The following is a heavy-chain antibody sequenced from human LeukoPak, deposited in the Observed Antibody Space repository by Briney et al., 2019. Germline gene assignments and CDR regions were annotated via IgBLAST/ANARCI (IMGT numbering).Heavy chain of an antibody. V-gene: IGHV3-9*01. CDR3: AKDAKLWPRAIEY. J-gene: IGHJ4*02. CDR1: GFTFDDYA. D-gene: IGHD5-18*01. CDR2: ISWNSGSI. Sequence: PGGSLRLSCAASGFTFDDYAMHWVRRAPGKGLEWVSGISWNSGSIGYADSVKGRFTISRDNAKNSLYLQMNSLRTEDTAFYYCAKDAKLWPRAIEYWGQGTLVTVSS.